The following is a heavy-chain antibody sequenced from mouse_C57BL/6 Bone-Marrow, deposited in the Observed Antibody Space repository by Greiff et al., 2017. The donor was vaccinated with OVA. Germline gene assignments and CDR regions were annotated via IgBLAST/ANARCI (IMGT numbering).Heavy chain of an antibody. V-gene: IGHV1-64*01. Sequence: VKLQQPGAELVKPGASVKLSCKASGYTFTSYWMHWVKQRPGQGLEWIGMIHPNSGSTNYNEKFKSKATLTVDKSSSTAYMQLSSLTSEDSAVYYCARKYDGYPAWFAYWGQGTLVTVSA. D-gene: IGHD2-3*01. CDR1: GYTFTSYW. J-gene: IGHJ3*01. CDR3: ARKYDGYPAWFAY. CDR2: IHPNSGST.